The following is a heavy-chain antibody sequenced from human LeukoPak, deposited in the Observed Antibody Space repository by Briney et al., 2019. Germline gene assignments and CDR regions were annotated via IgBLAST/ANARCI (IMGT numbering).Heavy chain of an antibody. CDR1: GFTFSSYA. V-gene: IGHV3-30-3*01. Sequence: GGSLRLSCAASGFTFSSYAMHWVRQAPGKGLEGVAVISYDGSNKYYADSVKGRFTISRDNSKNTLYLQMNSLRAEDTAVYYCARDLSSGWYYFDYWGQGTLVTVSS. CDR2: ISYDGSNK. J-gene: IGHJ4*02. D-gene: IGHD6-19*01. CDR3: ARDLSSGWYYFDY.